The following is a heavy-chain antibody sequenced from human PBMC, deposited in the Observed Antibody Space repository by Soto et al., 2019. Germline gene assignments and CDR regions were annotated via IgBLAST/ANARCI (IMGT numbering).Heavy chain of an antibody. D-gene: IGHD3-16*01. CDR3: MRDSMRGGGFDY. Sequence: PGGSLRLSCAASGFTFSSYAMSWVRQAPGKGLEWVSAIGGGGATSYYAASVKDRFTISRDDSKNSLFLQMNSLKSEDTALYYCMRDSMRGGGFDYWGLGTLVTVS. CDR1: GFTFSSYA. J-gene: IGHJ4*01. CDR2: IGGGGATS. V-gene: IGHV3-23*01.